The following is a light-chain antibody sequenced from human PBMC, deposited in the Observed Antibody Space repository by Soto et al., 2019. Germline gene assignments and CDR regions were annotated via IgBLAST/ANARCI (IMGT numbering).Light chain of an antibody. CDR1: SSDVGSHNL. CDR2: EVT. J-gene: IGLJ7*01. V-gene: IGLV2-23*02. Sequence: QSALTQPASVSGSPGQSITISCTGTSSDVGSHNLVSWYQQHPGQAPKLMIYEVTKPPLGVSTRFSASKSGNTASLTISGLQAEDEADYYCCSYGGSRAVFGGGTPLTVL. CDR3: CSYGGSRAV.